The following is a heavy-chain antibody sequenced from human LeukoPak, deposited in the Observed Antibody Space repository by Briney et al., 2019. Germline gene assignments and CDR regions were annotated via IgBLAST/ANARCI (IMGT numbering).Heavy chain of an antibody. J-gene: IGHJ4*02. CDR1: GFTFSSYW. V-gene: IGHV3-7*01. D-gene: IGHD2-2*01. CDR3: ARGFSSRTDYFDY. Sequence: GGSLRLSCAASGFTFSSYWMSWVRQAPGKGLEWVAIIKEDGSLKFYVDSVKGRFTTSRDNAKNSLYLQMNSLRAEDTAVYYCARGFSSRTDYFDYWGQGTLVTVSS. CDR2: IKEDGSLK.